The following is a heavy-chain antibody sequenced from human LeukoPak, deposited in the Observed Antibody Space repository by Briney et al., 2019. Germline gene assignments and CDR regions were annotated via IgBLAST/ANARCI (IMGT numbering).Heavy chain of an antibody. V-gene: IGHV3-30*18. CDR2: ISYDGSNK. CDR3: AKDMDV. J-gene: IGHJ6*02. Sequence: GGSLRLSCAASGFTFSSHGMHWVRQAPGKGLERVAVISYDGSNKYYADSVKGRFTISRDNSKNTLYLQMNRLRAEDTAVYYCAKDMDVWGQGTTVTVSS. CDR1: GFTFSSHG.